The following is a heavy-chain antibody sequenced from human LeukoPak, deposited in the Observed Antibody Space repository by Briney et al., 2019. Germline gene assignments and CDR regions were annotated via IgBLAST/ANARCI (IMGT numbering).Heavy chain of an antibody. D-gene: IGHD5-18*01. Sequence: EASVKASSKASGGTFSSYAISWVRQAHGQGLEWMGGIIPIFGTANYAQKFQGRVTITADESTSTAYMELSSLRSEDTAVYYCARDNQYSYGPGPFDYWGQGTLVTVSS. J-gene: IGHJ4*02. CDR1: GGTFSSYA. CDR3: ARDNQYSYGPGPFDY. V-gene: IGHV1-69*13. CDR2: IIPIFGTA.